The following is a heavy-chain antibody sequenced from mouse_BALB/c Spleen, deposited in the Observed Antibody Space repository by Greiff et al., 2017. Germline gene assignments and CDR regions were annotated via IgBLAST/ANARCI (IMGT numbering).Heavy chain of an antibody. D-gene: IGHD6-1*01. V-gene: IGHV1-14*01. CDR2: INPYNDGT. J-gene: IGHJ4*01. Sequence: VQLQQSGPELVKPGASVKMSCKASGYTFTSYVMHWVKQKPGQGLEWIGYINPYNDGTKYNEKFKGKATLTSDKSSSTAYMELSSLTSEDSAVYYCAEESLYYAMDYWGQGTSVTVSS. CDR1: GYTFTSYV. CDR3: AEESLYYAMDY.